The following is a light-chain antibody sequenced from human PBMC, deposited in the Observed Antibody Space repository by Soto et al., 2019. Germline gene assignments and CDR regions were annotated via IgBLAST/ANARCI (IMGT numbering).Light chain of an antibody. V-gene: IGLV2-11*01. Sequence: QSALTQPRSVSGSPGQSVTISCTGTSSDVGGYNYVSWYQQHPGKAPKLMICDVSGRPSGVPDRFSGAKSGNTASLTISGLQAEYEADYYCCSYAGSPYVFGTGTKVTVL. CDR1: SSDVGGYNY. CDR2: DVS. J-gene: IGLJ1*01. CDR3: CSYAGSPYV.